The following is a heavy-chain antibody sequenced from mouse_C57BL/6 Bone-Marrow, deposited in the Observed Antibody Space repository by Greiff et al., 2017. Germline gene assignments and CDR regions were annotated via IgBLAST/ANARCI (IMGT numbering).Heavy chain of an antibody. CDR2: IYPSNGDT. V-gene: IGHV1-52*01. D-gene: IGHD2-14*01. Sequence: HVKLQQPGAELVRPGSSVKLSCKASGYTFTSYWIHWVKQRPVQGLEWIGNIYPSNGDTDYNQKFKGKATLTSDKSSSTAYMQLSSLTSEDSAIYYCARCHCYVGTRRRDMDDWGKGTSVTVSS. J-gene: IGHJ4*01. CDR1: GYTFTSYW. CDR3: ARCHCYVGTRRRDMDD.